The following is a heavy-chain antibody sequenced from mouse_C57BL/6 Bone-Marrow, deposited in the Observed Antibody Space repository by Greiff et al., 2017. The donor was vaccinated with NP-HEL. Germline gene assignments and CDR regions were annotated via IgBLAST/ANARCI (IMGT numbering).Heavy chain of an antibody. J-gene: IGHJ1*03. Sequence: EVKLEESGGGLVQPGGSLKLSCAASGFTFSDYGMAWVRQAPRKGPEWVAFISNLAYSIYYADTVTGRFTISRENAKNTLYLEMSSLRSEDTAMYYCARHKDYGSSHHWYFDVWGTGTTVTVSS. CDR1: GFTFSDYG. D-gene: IGHD1-1*01. V-gene: IGHV5-15*04. CDR2: ISNLAYSI. CDR3: ARHKDYGSSHHWYFDV.